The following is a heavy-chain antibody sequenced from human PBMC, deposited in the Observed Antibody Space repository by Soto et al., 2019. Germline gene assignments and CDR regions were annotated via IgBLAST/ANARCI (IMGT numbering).Heavy chain of an antibody. V-gene: IGHV2-5*02. J-gene: IGHJ5*01. CDR1: GFSFSINGVA. Sequence: ESGSYAGEPTQTLTLTFTFSGFSFSINGVAVGWIRQPPGQALEWLALIYWDDDQRYNPSLKNRLTITKDTSRNQVVLTMTNMDPVDTATYYCAHKRDVSRGFKSWGQGTLVTVSS. CDR2: IYWDDDQ. CDR3: AHKRDVSRGFKS.